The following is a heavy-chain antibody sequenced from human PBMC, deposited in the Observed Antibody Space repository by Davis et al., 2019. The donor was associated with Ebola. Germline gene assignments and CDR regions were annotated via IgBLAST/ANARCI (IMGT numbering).Heavy chain of an antibody. CDR3: ARDLRYDSSGYDYYFYMDV. D-gene: IGHD3-22*01. CDR2: VEYSGRT. Sequence: PGGSLRLSCTVSGGSISPYYWSWIRQSPGKGLEWIAYVEYSGRTEYIPSLNSRVTISVDTSRNQFSLNLYSVTAADTAVYYCARDLRYDSSGYDYYFYMDVWGKGTTVTVSS. CDR1: GGSISPYY. J-gene: IGHJ6*03. V-gene: IGHV4-59*12.